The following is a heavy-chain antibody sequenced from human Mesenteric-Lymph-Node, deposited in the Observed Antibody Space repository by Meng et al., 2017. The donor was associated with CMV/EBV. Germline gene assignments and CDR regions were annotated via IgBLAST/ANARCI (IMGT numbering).Heavy chain of an antibody. CDR3: ARERSSSAGGFDY. CDR2: VTHSGTT. J-gene: IGHJ4*02. D-gene: IGHD6-13*01. V-gene: IGHV4-38-2*02. CDR1: GYSIISGYY. Sequence: SETLSLTCTVSGYSIISGYYWGWIRQPPGKGLEWIGEVTHSGTTNYNPSLKSRVTISLDTSKNQFSLNLRSVTAADTAVYYCARERSSSAGGFDYWGQGTLVTVSS.